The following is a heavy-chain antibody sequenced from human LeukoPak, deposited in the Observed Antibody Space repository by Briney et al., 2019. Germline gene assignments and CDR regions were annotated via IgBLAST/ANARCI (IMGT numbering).Heavy chain of an antibody. V-gene: IGHV3-7*01. CDR1: GFTFSSYW. D-gene: IGHD6-13*01. Sequence: PGGSLRLSCAASGFTFSSYWMSWVRQAPGKGLEWVANIKQDGSEKYYVDSVKGRFTISRDNAKNSLYLQMNSLRAEDTAVYYCARVRISIAAAGDYYYYGMDVWGQGTTVTVSS. CDR3: ARVRISIAAAGDYYYYGMDV. CDR2: IKQDGSEK. J-gene: IGHJ6*02.